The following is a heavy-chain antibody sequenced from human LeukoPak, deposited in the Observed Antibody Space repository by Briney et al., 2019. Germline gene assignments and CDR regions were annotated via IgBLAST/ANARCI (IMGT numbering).Heavy chain of an antibody. CDR1: GITFSSYW. J-gene: IGHJ4*02. Sequence: PGGSLRLSCAASGITFSSYWMSWVRQAPGKGLEGVANIKEDGSEKYYVDSVKGRFTISRDNAKNSLYLQMNSLRAEDTAVYYCAAGGNSDYWGQGTLVTVSS. CDR3: AAGGNSDY. D-gene: IGHD4-23*01. V-gene: IGHV3-7*01. CDR2: IKEDGSEK.